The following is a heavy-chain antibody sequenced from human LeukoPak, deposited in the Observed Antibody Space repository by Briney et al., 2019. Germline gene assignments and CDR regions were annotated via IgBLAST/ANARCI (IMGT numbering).Heavy chain of an antibody. CDR2: INSDGSST. CDR3: AKRSMVRGVQFDAFDL. D-gene: IGHD3-10*01. Sequence: PGGSLRLSCAASGFTFSSYWMHWVRQGPGKGLVWVSRINSDGSSTGYADSVKGRFTISRDNAKNTLYLQMNSLRVEDTAVYYCAKRSMVRGVQFDAFDLWGQGIIVTVSS. J-gene: IGHJ3*01. V-gene: IGHV3-74*01. CDR1: GFTFSSYW.